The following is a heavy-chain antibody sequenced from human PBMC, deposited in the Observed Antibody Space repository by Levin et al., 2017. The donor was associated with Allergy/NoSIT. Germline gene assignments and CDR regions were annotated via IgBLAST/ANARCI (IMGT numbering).Heavy chain of an antibody. Sequence: GGSLRLSCAASGFTFNNDELNWVRQAPGKGLEWVSYISGSGDSIYYADSVKGRFTISRDNAKNSLYLQMNSLRAEDTAVYFCASGGSYLTNGFDYWGQGTLVTVSS. CDR2: ISGSGDSI. J-gene: IGHJ4*02. CDR1: GFTFNNDE. D-gene: IGHD1-26*01. V-gene: IGHV3-48*03. CDR3: ASGGSYLTNGFDY.